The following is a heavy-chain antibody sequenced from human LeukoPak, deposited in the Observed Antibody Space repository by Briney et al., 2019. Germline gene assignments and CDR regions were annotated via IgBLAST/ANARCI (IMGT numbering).Heavy chain of an antibody. CDR3: ARGSSSWYYMDV. J-gene: IGHJ6*03. Sequence: PGGSLRLSCAASGFTFSSYHMNWVRQAPGKGLVWVSRINSDGSTTSYADSEKGRFTISRDNAKNTLYLQMNSLRAEDTAVYYCARGSSSWYYMDVWGKGTTVTVSS. CDR1: GFTFSSYH. D-gene: IGHD6-13*01. V-gene: IGHV3-74*01. CDR2: INSDGSTT.